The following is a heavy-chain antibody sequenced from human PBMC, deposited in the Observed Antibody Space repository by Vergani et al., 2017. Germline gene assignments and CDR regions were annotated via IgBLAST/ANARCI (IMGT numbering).Heavy chain of an antibody. CDR3: AKVDIVVAPAFDY. D-gene: IGHD2-2*03. CDR1: GFTFSSYA. Sequence: EVQLLESGGGLVQPGGSLRLSCAASGFTFSSYAMSWVRQAPGKGLEWVSAISGSGCSKYYADSVKGRFTISRDNSKNALYLQMKSLRAEDTAVYYCAKVDIVVAPAFDYWGQGTLVTVSS. V-gene: IGHV3-23*01. CDR2: ISGSGCSK. J-gene: IGHJ4*02.